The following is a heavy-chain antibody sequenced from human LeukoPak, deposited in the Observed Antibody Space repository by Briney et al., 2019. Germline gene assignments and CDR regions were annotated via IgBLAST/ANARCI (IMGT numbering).Heavy chain of an antibody. J-gene: IGHJ3*02. CDR2: IYYSGST. V-gene: IGHV4-31*03. Sequence: SETLSLTCTVSGGSISSGGYYWSWIRQHPGKGLEWIGYIYYSGSTYYNPSLKSRVTISVDTSKNQFSLKLSSVTAADTAVYYCARAASTPVVRSGWSAFDIWGQGTMVTVSS. CDR1: GGSISSGGYY. CDR3: ARAASTPVVRSGWSAFDI. D-gene: IGHD3-22*01.